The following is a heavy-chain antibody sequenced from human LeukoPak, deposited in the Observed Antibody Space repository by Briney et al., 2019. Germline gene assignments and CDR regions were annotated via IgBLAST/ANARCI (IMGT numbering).Heavy chain of an antibody. CDR2: INPSGGST. D-gene: IGHD6-13*01. J-gene: IGHJ5*02. V-gene: IGHV1-46*01. CDR1: GYTFTSYY. Sequence: ASVKVSCKASGYTFTSYYMHWVRQAPGQGLEWMGIINPSGGSTSYAQKFQGRVTMTRDMSTSTVYMELSSLRSDDTAVYYCARVEREWSLQLAVFDPWGQGTLVTVSS. CDR3: ARVEREWSLQLAVFDP.